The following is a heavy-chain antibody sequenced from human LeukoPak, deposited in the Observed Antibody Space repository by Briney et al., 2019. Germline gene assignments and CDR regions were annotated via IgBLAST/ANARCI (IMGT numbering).Heavy chain of an antibody. V-gene: IGHV1-2*02. CDR1: GYTFTGYY. CDR3: ARDFARVVLPGVEDYGMDV. J-gene: IGHJ6*02. D-gene: IGHD3-3*01. CDR2: INPNSGGT. Sequence: ASVKVSCKASGYTFTGYYMHWVRQAPGQGLEWMGWINPNSGGTNYAQKFQGRVTMTRDTSISTAYMELSRLRSDDTAVYYCARDFARVVLPGVEDYGMDVWGQGTTVTVSS.